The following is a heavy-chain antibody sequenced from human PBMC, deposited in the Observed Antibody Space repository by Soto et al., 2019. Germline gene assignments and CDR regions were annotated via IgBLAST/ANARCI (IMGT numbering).Heavy chain of an antibody. V-gene: IGHV3-11*01. D-gene: IGHD2-15*01. Sequence: GESLRLSCAASGFTFSDYYMSWIRQAPGKGLEWVSYISSSGSTIYYADSVKGRFTISRDNAKNSLYLQMNSLRAEDTAVYYCAREPYCSGGSCYQNFDYWGQGTLVTVSS. CDR3: AREPYCSGGSCYQNFDY. J-gene: IGHJ4*02. CDR2: ISSSGSTI. CDR1: GFTFSDYY.